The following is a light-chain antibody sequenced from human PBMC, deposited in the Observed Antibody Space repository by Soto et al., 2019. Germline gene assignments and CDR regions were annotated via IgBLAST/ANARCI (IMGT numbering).Light chain of an antibody. CDR2: DVS. CDR1: QSISSW. V-gene: IGKV1-5*01. CDR3: QQSNSFWT. Sequence: GYRVTITCRASQSISSWLAWYQQKPGKAPKLLIYDVSSLESGVPSRFSGSGSGTEFTLTISSLQPDDVATYYCQQSNSFWTFGQGTKVDTK. J-gene: IGKJ1*01.